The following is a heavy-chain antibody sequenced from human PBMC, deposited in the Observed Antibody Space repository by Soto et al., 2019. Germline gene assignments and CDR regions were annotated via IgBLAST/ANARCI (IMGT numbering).Heavy chain of an antibody. V-gene: IGHV5-51*01. CDR3: ARGGGYSYGSNYYYGMDV. D-gene: IGHD5-18*01. CDR2: IYPGDSDT. Sequence: GESLKISCKGSGYSFTSYWIGWVRQMPGKGLEWMGIIYPGDSDTRYSPSFQGQVTISADKSISTAYLQWSSLKASDTAMYYCARGGGYSYGSNYYYGMDVWGQGTTVTVSS. CDR1: GYSFTSYW. J-gene: IGHJ6*02.